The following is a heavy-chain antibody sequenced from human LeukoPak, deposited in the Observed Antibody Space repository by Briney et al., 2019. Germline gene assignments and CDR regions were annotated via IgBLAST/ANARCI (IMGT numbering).Heavy chain of an antibody. CDR2: MNSNSGNT. J-gene: IGHJ4*02. Sequence: ASVKVSCKASGYTFTSYDINWVRQATGQGLEWMGWMNSNSGNTGYAQKFQGRVTITRNTSISTAYMELSSLRSEDTAVYYCARDLKPHYYGSGSPTTIFDYWGQGTLVTVSS. D-gene: IGHD3-10*01. V-gene: IGHV1-8*03. CDR3: ARDLKPHYYGSGSPTTIFDY. CDR1: GYTFTSYD.